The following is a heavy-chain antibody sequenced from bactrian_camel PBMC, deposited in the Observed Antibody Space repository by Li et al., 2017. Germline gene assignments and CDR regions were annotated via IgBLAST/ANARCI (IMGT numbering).Heavy chain of an antibody. CDR1: GFTFSTLT. CDR2: INRDGSRQ. Sequence: HVQLVESGGGLVQPGGSRRLSCAASGFTFSTLTMYWVRQTPGQGLEWVSTINRDGSRQYYADSVKGRFTISRDNAKNTLYLQMNSLKPEYTAVYYCVRPGENGGTFGYWGQGTQVTVS. D-gene: IGHD6*01. V-gene: IGHV3S6*01. CDR3: VRPGENGGTFGY. J-gene: IGHJ6*01.